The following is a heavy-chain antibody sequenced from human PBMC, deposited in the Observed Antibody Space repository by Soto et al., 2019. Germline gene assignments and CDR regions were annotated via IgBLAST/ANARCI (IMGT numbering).Heavy chain of an antibody. V-gene: IGHV1-58*01. CDR1: GFTFTSSA. D-gene: IGHD3-9*01. CDR2: IVVGSGNT. Sequence: ASVKVSCKASGFTFTSSAVRWVRQARGQRLEWIGWIVVGSGNTNYAQKFQERVTITRDMSTSTAYMELSSLRSEDTAVYYCAAEAYDILTGYYPFQYYYYYGMDVWGQGTTVTVSS. CDR3: AAEAYDILTGYYPFQYYYYYGMDV. J-gene: IGHJ6*02.